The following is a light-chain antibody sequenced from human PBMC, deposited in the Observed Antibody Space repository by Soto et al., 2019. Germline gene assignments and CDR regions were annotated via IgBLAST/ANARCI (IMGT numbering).Light chain of an antibody. CDR3: SSYSTTSTLV. V-gene: IGLV2-14*01. CDR1: SSDVGGYDY. CDR2: EVN. Sequence: QSALTQPASVSGSPGQSVTISCTGASSDVGGYDYVSWYQHHPGKAPKLILYEVNNRPSGVSNHFSGSKSGNTASLIISGLQADDEADYYCSSYSTTSTLVFGSGTKLTVL. J-gene: IGLJ1*01.